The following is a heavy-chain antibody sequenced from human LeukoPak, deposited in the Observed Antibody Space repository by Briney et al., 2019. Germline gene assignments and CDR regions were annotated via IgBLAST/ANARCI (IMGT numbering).Heavy chain of an antibody. CDR3: ARGLTGGLDV. D-gene: IGHD1-20*01. V-gene: IGHV3-30-3*01. Sequence: GGSLRLSCAASGFTFSSYDMHWVRQAPGKGLEWAAFVSYDGTNQDYADSVKGRFTTSRDNSKNTLYLQMNSLRAEDTAVYYCARGLTGGLDVWGQGTTVTVSS. J-gene: IGHJ6*02. CDR2: VSYDGTNQ. CDR1: GFTFSSYD.